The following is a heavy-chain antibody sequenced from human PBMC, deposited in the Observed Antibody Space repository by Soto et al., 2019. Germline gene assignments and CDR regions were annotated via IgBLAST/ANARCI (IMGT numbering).Heavy chain of an antibody. CDR2: VYSSGTT. D-gene: IGHD2-2*01. J-gene: IGHJ4*02. CDR1: GGSINSYW. CDR3: ARDIGSYAYAEGY. Sequence: LSLTCSVSGGSINSYWWSWIRQPAGKGLEWIGRVYSSGTTDYNPSLNSRATMSVETSKNQFSLKLTSVTAADTAVYYYARDIGSYAYAEGYWGQGIQVTVYS. V-gene: IGHV4-4*07.